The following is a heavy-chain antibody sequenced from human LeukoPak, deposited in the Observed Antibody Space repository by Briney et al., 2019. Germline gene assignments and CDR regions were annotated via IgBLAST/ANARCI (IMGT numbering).Heavy chain of an antibody. Sequence: QPGGSLRLSCATSGFVFSDYGIHRVRQAPGKGLEWVAFIRYDGSDPNYPDSVKGRFTISRDNSKNMVQLQMNSLRVEDTAVYYCAPDRFCSSDSCSFGTTWFDPWGQGTLVTVSS. CDR2: IRYDGSDP. CDR1: GFVFSDYG. CDR3: APDRFCSSDSCSFGTTWFDP. D-gene: IGHD2-2*01. V-gene: IGHV3-30*02. J-gene: IGHJ5*02.